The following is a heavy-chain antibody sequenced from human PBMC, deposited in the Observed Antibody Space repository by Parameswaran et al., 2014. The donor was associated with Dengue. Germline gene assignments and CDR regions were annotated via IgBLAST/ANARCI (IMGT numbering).Heavy chain of an antibody. CDR3: ARDRRLTGYPNYYYYGMDV. J-gene: IGHJ6*02. CDR2: ISAYNGNT. V-gene: IGHV1-18*01. Sequence: SWVRQAPGQGLEWMGWISAYNGNTNYAQKLQGRVTMTTDTSTSTAYMELRSLRSDDTAVYYCARDRRLTGYPNYYYYGMDVWGQGTTVTVSS. D-gene: IGHD3-9*01.